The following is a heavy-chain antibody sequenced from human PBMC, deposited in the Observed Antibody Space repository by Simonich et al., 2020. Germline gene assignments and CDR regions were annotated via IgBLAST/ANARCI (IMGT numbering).Heavy chain of an antibody. CDR3: AKDLKGGRAAGHSYFDY. CDR1: GFTFSSCG. Sequence: QVQLVESVGGVVQPGRSLRLSCADSGFTFSSCGMHWVRQAPGKWLGSVAVRWKYGSKKYYAYSVKGRFTISRDNSKNTLYLQMNSLRAEDTAMYYCAKDLKGGRAAGHSYFDYWGQGTLVTVSS. CDR2: RWKYGSKK. V-gene: IGHV3-30*18. D-gene: IGHD6-13*01. J-gene: IGHJ4*02.